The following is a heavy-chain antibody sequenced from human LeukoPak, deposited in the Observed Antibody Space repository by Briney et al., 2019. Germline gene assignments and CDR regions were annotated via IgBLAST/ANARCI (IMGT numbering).Heavy chain of an antibody. CDR3: ARDNPNTAMVH. CDR2: IYTSGST. Sequence: SETLSHTCTVSGGTISSYYWSWIRQPAGKGLEWIGRIYTSGSTNYNPSLKSRVTMSVDTSKNQFSLKLSSVTAADTAVYYCARDNPNTAMVHWGQGTLVTVSS. CDR1: GGTISSYY. V-gene: IGHV4-4*07. J-gene: IGHJ4*02. D-gene: IGHD5-18*01.